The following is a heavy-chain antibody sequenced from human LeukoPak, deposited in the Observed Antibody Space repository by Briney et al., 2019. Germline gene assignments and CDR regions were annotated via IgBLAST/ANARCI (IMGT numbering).Heavy chain of an antibody. CDR3: ARLHSYGSAYFDY. J-gene: IGHJ4*02. V-gene: IGHV1-69*04. CDR1: GGTFSSYA. CDR2: IIPIFGIA. Sequence: RASVKVSCKASGGTFSSYAISWVRQAPGQGLEWMGRIIPIFGIANYAQKFQGRVTITADKSTSTAYMELSSLRSEDTAVYYCARLHSYGSAYFDYWGQGTLVTVSS. D-gene: IGHD5-18*01.